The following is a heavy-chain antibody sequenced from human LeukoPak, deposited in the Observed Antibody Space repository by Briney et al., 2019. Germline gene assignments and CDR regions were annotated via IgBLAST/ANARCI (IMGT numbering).Heavy chain of an antibody. CDR2: INPNSGGT. Sequence: ASVKVSCKASGYTFTSYDINWVRQATGQGLEWMGWINPNSGGTSYAQNFQGRVTMTRDTSISTAYMELSRLRSDDTAVYYCARDGNFDYWGQGTLVTVSS. CDR1: GYTFTSYD. J-gene: IGHJ4*02. D-gene: IGHD1-26*01. V-gene: IGHV1-2*02. CDR3: ARDGNFDY.